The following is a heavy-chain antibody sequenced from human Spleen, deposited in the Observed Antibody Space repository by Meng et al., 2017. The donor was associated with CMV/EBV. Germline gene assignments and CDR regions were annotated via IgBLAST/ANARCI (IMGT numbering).Heavy chain of an antibody. J-gene: IGHJ6*02. D-gene: IGHD3-3*01. CDR3: ARYYDFWSGPNAMDV. V-gene: IGHV1-2*02. CDR1: GYTFTGYY. Sequence: ASVKVSCKASGYTFTGYYMHWVRQAPGQGLEWMGWINPNSGGTNYAQKFQGRVTMTRDTSTSTVYMELSSLRSEDTAVYYCARYYDFWSGPNAMDVWGQGTTVTVSS. CDR2: INPNSGGT.